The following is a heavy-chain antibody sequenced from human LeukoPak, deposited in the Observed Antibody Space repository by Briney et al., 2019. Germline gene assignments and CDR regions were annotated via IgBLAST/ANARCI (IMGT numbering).Heavy chain of an antibody. Sequence: GSLRLSCVASGFTFSSYSMNWVRQAPGKGLEWVSYISSSSSTMHYADSVKGRFTISRDNAKNSLHLQLNSLRDEDTAVYYCARDGDTTIVNFAFDIWGQGTMVTVSS. CDR1: GFTFSSYS. V-gene: IGHV3-48*02. CDR2: ISSSSSTM. CDR3: ARDGDTTIVNFAFDI. D-gene: IGHD3-16*02. J-gene: IGHJ3*02.